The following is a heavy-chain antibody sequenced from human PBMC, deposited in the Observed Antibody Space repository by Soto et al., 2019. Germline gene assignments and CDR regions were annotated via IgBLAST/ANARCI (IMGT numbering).Heavy chain of an antibody. Sequence: QVQLVQSGAEVRKPGSSVKVSCKAHGGTFRTYIISWVRQAPGQGLEWMGRIIPIPDITNYAQKFQGRVTVTADRSTSTAYMELTSRKSENSSVYYCARVRITTRWDAFDLWGQGTMVTVAS. V-gene: IGHV1-69*02. CDR2: IIPIPDIT. CDR3: ARVRITTRWDAFDL. D-gene: IGHD3-3*01. J-gene: IGHJ3*01. CDR1: GGTFRTYI.